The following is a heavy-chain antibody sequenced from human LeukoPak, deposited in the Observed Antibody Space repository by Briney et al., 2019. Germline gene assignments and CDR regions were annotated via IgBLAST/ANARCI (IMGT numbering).Heavy chain of an antibody. CDR1: GFTFSSYS. D-gene: IGHD5-12*01. J-gene: IGHJ4*02. V-gene: IGHV3-48*01. CDR3: ARDILVATIYGGGFDY. Sequence: HPGGSLRLSCAASGFTFSSYSMNWVRQAPGKGLEWVSYISSSSSTIYYADSVKGRFTISRDNAKNSLYLQMNSLRAEDTAVYYCARDILVATIYGGGFDYWGQGTLVTVSS. CDR2: ISSSSSTI.